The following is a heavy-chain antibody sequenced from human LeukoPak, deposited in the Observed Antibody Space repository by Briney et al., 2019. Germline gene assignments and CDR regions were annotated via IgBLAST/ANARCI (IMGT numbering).Heavy chain of an antibody. J-gene: IGHJ6*03. CDR2: INHSGST. Sequence: ASETLSLTCAVYGGSFSGYYWSWIRQPPGKGLEWIGEINHSGSTNYNPSLKSRVTISVDTSKNQFSLKLSSVTAADTAVYYCARLVLRYFDWLTGDMDVWGKGTTVTISS. CDR1: GGSFSGYY. V-gene: IGHV4-34*01. D-gene: IGHD3-9*01. CDR3: ARLVLRYFDWLTGDMDV.